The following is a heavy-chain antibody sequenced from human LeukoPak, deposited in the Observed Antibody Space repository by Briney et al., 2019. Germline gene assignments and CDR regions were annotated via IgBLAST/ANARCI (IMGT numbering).Heavy chain of an antibody. CDR3: ARDSDFRGEFEAEKGDY. CDR1: GFTFSSYG. V-gene: IGHV3-33*01. Sequence: GGSLRLSCAASGFTFSSYGMHWVRQAPGKGLEWVAVIWNDGSNKYYADSVKGRFTISRDNSKNTLYPQMNSLRAEDTAVYYCARDSDFRGEFEAEKGDYWGQGTLVTVSS. J-gene: IGHJ4*02. D-gene: IGHD3-16*01. CDR2: IWNDGSNK.